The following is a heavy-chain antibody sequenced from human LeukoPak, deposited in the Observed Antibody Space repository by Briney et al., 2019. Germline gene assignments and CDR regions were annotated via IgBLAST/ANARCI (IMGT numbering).Heavy chain of an antibody. CDR3: ARDVLR. CDR2: INTDGSGA. CDR1: GFTFSTYW. J-gene: IGHJ4*02. Sequence: GGSLRLSCAASGFTFSTYWMHWVRQAPGKGLVWVSHINTDGSGATYADSVKGRFTISRDNAKNTLYLQMNSLRPEDTAVYYCARDVLRRGQGILVTVSS. V-gene: IGHV3-74*01. D-gene: IGHD5/OR15-5a*01.